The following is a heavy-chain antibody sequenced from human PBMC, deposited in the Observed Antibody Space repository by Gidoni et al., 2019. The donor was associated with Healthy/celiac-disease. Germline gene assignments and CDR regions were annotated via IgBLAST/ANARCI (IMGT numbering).Heavy chain of an antibody. V-gene: IGHV3-66*02. CDR3: ARDRWGYYGSGSEL. D-gene: IGHD3-10*01. CDR2: IYSGGST. CDR1: GFTVSSNY. J-gene: IGHJ4*02. Sequence: EVQRVASGGGLVQPGGSLRRSCAASGFTVSSNYMSWVRQAPGKGLEWVSVIYSGGSTYYADSVKGRFTISRDNSKNTLYLQMNSLRAEDTAVYYCARDRWGYYGSGSELWGQGTLVTVSS.